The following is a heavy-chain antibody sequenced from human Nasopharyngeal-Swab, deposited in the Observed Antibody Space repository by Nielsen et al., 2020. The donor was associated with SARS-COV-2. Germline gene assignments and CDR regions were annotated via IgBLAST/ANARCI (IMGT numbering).Heavy chain of an antibody. Sequence: SETLSLTCTLSGGSISSSGYFWGWIRQPPGKGREWIGSIYYTGSTYYTPSLKSRVTISVDTSKNQFSLNLSSVTAADTAVYYCARPSGAAGSWGQGTLVTVSS. CDR2: IYYTGST. V-gene: IGHV4-39*01. CDR1: GGSISSSGYF. CDR3: ARPSGAAGS. J-gene: IGHJ5*01. D-gene: IGHD6-25*01.